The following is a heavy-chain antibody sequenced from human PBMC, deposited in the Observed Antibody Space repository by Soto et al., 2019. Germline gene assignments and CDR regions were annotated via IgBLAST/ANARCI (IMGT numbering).Heavy chain of an antibody. CDR1: GYTFTSYG. CDR2: ISAYNGNT. D-gene: IGHD5-12*01. V-gene: IGHV1-18*01. Sequence: GASVKVSCKAPGYTFTSYGISWVRQAPGQGLEWMGWISAYNGNTNYAQKLQGRVTMTTDTSTSTAYMELRSLRSDDTAVYYCARLYSGYDSYYFDYWGQGTLVTVSS. J-gene: IGHJ4*02. CDR3: ARLYSGYDSYYFDY.